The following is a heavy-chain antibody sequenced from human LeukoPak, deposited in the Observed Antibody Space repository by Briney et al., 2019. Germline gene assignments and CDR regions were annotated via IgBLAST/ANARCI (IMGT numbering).Heavy chain of an antibody. CDR1: GFTLNSYS. CDR2: ISSSSSYI. V-gene: IGHV3-21*01. Sequence: PGGSLRLSCAASGFTLNSYSMNWVRQAPGKGLEWVSSISSSSSYIYYADSVKGRFTISRDNAKNSLYLQMNSLRAEDTAVYFCACGIRRTNYFDYWGQGTLVTVS. CDR3: ACGIRRTNYFDY. D-gene: IGHD1/OR15-1a*01. J-gene: IGHJ4*02.